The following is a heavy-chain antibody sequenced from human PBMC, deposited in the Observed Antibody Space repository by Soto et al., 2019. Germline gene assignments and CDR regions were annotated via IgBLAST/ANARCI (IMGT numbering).Heavy chain of an antibody. CDR2: ISSSGSTI. J-gene: IGHJ4*02. Sequence: EVQLVESGGGLVQPGGSLRLSCAASGFTFSSYEMNWVRQAPGKGLEWVSYISSSGSTIYYADSVKGRFTISRDNAKNSLYLQMNSLRAEDTAVYYCARDSSSSSYFDYWGQGTLVTVSS. V-gene: IGHV3-48*03. D-gene: IGHD6-13*01. CDR1: GFTFSSYE. CDR3: ARDSSSSSYFDY.